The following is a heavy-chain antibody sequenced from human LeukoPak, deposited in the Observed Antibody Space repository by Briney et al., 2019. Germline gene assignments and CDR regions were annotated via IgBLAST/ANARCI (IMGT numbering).Heavy chain of an antibody. Sequence: ASVKVSCKASGYTFTSYDINWVRQATGQGLEWMGWMNPNSGNTGYAQKFQGRVTMTRNTSISTAYMELSSLRSEDTAVYYCARVGGSGSSYYYYGIDVWGQGTTVTVSS. V-gene: IGHV1-8*01. CDR1: GYTFTSYD. CDR3: ARVGGSGSSYYYYGIDV. CDR2: MNPNSGNT. D-gene: IGHD3-10*01. J-gene: IGHJ6*02.